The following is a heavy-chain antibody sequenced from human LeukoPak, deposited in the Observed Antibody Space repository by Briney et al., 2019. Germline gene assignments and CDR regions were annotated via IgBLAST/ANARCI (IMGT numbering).Heavy chain of an antibody. J-gene: IGHJ6*03. V-gene: IGHV4-34*01. CDR2: INHSGST. CDR3: ASLYGDSLDHYYYYMDV. D-gene: IGHD4-17*01. CDR1: GGSFSGYY. Sequence: PSETLSLTCAVYGGSFSGYYWSWIRQPPGKGLEWIGEINHSGSTNYNPSLKSRVTISVDTSKNQFSLKLSSVTAADTAVYYCASLYGDSLDHYYYYMDVWGKGTTVTVSS.